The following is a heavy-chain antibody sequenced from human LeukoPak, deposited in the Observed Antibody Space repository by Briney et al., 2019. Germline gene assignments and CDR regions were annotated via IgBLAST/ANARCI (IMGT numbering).Heavy chain of an antibody. Sequence: SVKVSCKASGGTFSSYAISWVRQAPGQGLEWMGGIIPIFGTANYAQKFQGRVTITADKSTSTAYMELSSLRSEDTAVYYCATNKGGEYQPTGLFDYWGQGTLVTVSS. V-gene: IGHV1-69*06. D-gene: IGHD2-2*01. CDR1: GGTFSSYA. CDR3: ATNKGGEYQPTGLFDY. J-gene: IGHJ4*02. CDR2: IIPIFGTA.